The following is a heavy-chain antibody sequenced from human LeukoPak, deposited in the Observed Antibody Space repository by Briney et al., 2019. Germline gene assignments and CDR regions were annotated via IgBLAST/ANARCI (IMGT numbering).Heavy chain of an antibody. D-gene: IGHD3-10*01. V-gene: IGHV3-33*06. Sequence: PGRSLRLSCAASGFTFSSYGMHWVRKAPGQGLERVAVIWYDGSNKYYSDSLQGRFIISRDNSKNTLYLQMNSLRAEDTAVYDCAKDRQGVIDYWGQGTLVTVSS. CDR2: IWYDGSNK. CDR3: AKDRQGVIDY. J-gene: IGHJ4*02. CDR1: GFTFSSYG.